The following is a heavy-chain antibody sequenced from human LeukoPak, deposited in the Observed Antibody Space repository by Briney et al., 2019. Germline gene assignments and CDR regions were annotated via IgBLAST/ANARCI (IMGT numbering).Heavy chain of an antibody. CDR1: GCTFTGYY. V-gene: IGHV1-2*04. CDR2: INPNSGGT. Sequence: ASVKVSCKASGCTFTGYYMHWVRQAPGQGLEWMGWINPNSGGTNYAQKFQGWVTMTRDTSISTAYMELSRLRSDDTAVYYCARDRGGIVATTDLYYFDYWGQGTLVTVSS. J-gene: IGHJ4*02. D-gene: IGHD5-12*01. CDR3: ARDRGGIVATTDLYYFDY.